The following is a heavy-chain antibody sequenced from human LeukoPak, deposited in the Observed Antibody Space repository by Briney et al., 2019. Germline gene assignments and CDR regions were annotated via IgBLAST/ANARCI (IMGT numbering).Heavy chain of an antibody. CDR3: ARGGTTVTPGLLWFDP. D-gene: IGHD4-17*01. Sequence: SETLSLSCGDSGVSISSHYWSWIRQAPGKGLEWIGDIYYSGRTKYNPSLKSRVTISVDTSKNQFSLKLSSVTAADTAVYYCARGGTTVTPGLLWFDPWGQGTLVTVSS. J-gene: IGHJ5*02. CDR2: IYYSGRT. V-gene: IGHV4-59*11. CDR1: GVSISSHY.